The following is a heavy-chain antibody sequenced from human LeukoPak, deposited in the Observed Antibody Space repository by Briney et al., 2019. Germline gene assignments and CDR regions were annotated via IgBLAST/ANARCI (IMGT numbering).Heavy chain of an antibody. J-gene: IGHJ3*02. D-gene: IGHD2-2*01. CDR2: ISGSGAST. Sequence: GGSVTLSCAASGFTFSSYGRIWVRQAPGKGLEGVSAISGSGASTYYADSVRGRFTISRDNSKHTLYLQMNRLRAEDTAVYCCAKSVVPAAPDAFDIWGQGTMVTVSS. V-gene: IGHV3-23*01. CDR1: GFTFSSYG. CDR3: AKSVVPAAPDAFDI.